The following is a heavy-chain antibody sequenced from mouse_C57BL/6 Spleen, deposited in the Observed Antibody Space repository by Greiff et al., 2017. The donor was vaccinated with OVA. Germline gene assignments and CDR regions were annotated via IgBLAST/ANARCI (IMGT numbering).Heavy chain of an antibody. D-gene: IGHD2-3*01. Sequence: VQLQQSGAELVRPGASVKLSCTASGFNIKDDYMHWVKQRPEQGLEWIGWIDPENGDTEYASKFQGKATITADTSSNTAYLQLSSLTSEDTAVYYFTTFDGYYPFDVWGTGTTVTVSS. V-gene: IGHV14-4*01. CDR2: IDPENGDT. CDR1: GFNIKDDY. J-gene: IGHJ1*03. CDR3: TTFDGYYPFDV.